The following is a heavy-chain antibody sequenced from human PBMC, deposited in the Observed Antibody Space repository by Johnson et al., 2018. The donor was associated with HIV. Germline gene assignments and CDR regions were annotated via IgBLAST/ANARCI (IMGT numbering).Heavy chain of an antibody. D-gene: IGHD4-17*01. CDR3: ARVRPNPTVTTRGAAFDI. J-gene: IGHJ3*02. CDR2: ISYDGSNK. Sequence: VQLVESGGGLVEPGGSLRLSCAASGFTFTNAWMSWVRQAPGKGLEWVAVISYDGSNKYYADSVKGRFTISRDNSKNTLYLQMNSLRAEDTAVYYCARVRPNPTVTTRGAAFDIWGQGTMVTVSS. V-gene: IGHV3-30-3*01. CDR1: GFTFTNAW.